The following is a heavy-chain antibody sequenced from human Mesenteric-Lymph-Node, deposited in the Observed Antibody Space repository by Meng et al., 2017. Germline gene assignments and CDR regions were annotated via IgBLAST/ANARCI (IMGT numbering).Heavy chain of an antibody. CDR2: INSDNGDT. D-gene: IGHD3-16*02. Sequence: LVESGAEVKKPGASVKISCRASGYTFTASAVHWVRQSPGQRLEWMGRINSDNGDTNYSQRFQDRVTISRDTSATTAYMELSSLRSEDTAVYYCATGPEIVSTLDFWGQGTLVTVSS. V-gene: IGHV1-3*04. J-gene: IGHJ4*02. CDR1: GYTFTASA. CDR3: ATGPEIVSTLDF.